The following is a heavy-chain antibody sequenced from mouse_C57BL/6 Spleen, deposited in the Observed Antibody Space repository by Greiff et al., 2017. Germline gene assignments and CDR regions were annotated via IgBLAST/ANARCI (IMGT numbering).Heavy chain of an antibody. J-gene: IGHJ3*01. V-gene: IGHV3-6*01. CDR3: ATDSSGYGEAY. Sequence: EVQLQESGPGLVKPSQSLSLTCSVTGYSITSGYYWNWIRQFPGNKLEWMGYISYDGSNNYNPSLKNRISITRDTSKNQFFLKLNSVTTEDTATYYCATDSSGYGEAYWGQGTLVTVSA. CDR2: ISYDGSN. D-gene: IGHD3-2*02. CDR1: GYSITSGYY.